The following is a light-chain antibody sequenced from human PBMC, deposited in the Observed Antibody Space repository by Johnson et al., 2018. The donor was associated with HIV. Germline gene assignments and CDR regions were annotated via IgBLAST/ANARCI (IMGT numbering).Light chain of an antibody. CDR2: DNN. CDR1: SSNIGNNY. CDR3: GTWDSGLSGGLYL. V-gene: IGLV1-51*01. J-gene: IGLJ1*01. Sequence: QSVLTQPPSVSAAPGQKVTISCSGSSSNIGNNYVSWYQQLPGTAPKLLIYDNNKRPSGIPDRFSGSMSGTSATLGITGLQTGDEADYYCGTWDSGLSGGLYLFGTGTKVTVL.